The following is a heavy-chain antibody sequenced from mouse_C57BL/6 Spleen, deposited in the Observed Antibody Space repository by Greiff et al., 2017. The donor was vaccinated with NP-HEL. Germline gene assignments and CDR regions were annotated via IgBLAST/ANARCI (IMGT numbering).Heavy chain of an antibody. CDR3: ALITTVVEGAMDY. J-gene: IGHJ4*01. D-gene: IGHD1-1*01. V-gene: IGHV1-66*01. Sequence: QVQLQQSGPELVKPGASVKISCKASGYSFTSYYIHWVKQRPGQGLEWIGWIYPGSGNTKYNEKFKGKATLTADTSSSTAYMQLSSLPSEASAVYYCALITTVVEGAMDYWGQGTSVTVSS. CDR2: IYPGSGNT. CDR1: GYSFTSYY.